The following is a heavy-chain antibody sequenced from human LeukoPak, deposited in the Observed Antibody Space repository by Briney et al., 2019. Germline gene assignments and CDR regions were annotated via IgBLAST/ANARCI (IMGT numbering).Heavy chain of an antibody. D-gene: IGHD3-3*01. V-gene: IGHV4-59*01. CDR2: IYYSGST. J-gene: IGHJ4*02. Sequence: SETLSLTCTVSSVSISIYYWDWIRQPPGKGLEWIGYIYYSGSTNYNPSLKSRVTSSVDTSKNQFSLKLISVTAADTAVYYCARGSFWSGYYGLFDYWGQETLVTVSS. CDR3: ARGSFWSGYYGLFDY. CDR1: SVSISIYY.